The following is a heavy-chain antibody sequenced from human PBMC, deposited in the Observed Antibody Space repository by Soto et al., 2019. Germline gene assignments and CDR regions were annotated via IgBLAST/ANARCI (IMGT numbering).Heavy chain of an antibody. CDR3: ARGGGTTVTWGVDY. CDR2: INSDGSST. D-gene: IGHD4-17*01. Sequence: EVQLVESGGGLVQPGGSLRLSCAASGFTFSSYWMHWVRQAPGKGLVWVSRINSDGSSTSYADSVKGRFTISRDNAKNTLYLQMNSLRAEDTAVYYWARGGGTTVTWGVDYWGQGTLVTVSS. V-gene: IGHV3-74*01. CDR1: GFTFSSYW. J-gene: IGHJ4*02.